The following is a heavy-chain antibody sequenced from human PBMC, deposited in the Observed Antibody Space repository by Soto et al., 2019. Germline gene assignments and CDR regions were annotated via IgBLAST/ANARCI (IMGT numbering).Heavy chain of an antibody. V-gene: IGHV5-51*01. Sequence: GESLKISCEGFGYNFATYWIAWVRQMPGKGLEYMVIIYPGDSDSRYSPSFQGQVTFSADKSISTAYMQWSSLKASDTAMYYCARHGFYGDYASNYFDPWGQGTLVTVSS. CDR2: IYPGDSDS. J-gene: IGHJ5*02. CDR3: ARHGFYGDYASNYFDP. D-gene: IGHD4-17*01. CDR1: GYNFATYW.